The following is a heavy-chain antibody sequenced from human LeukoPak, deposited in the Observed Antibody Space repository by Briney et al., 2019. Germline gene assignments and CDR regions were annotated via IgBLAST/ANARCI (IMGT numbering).Heavy chain of an antibody. CDR1: GVSISSGDYC. V-gene: IGHV4-61*08. D-gene: IGHD1-26*01. J-gene: IGHJ6*02. CDR3: TRHPWGHGMDV. Sequence: SETLSLTCTVSGVSISSGDYCWSWIRQHPGKGLEWIGYTYNNGSTNYNPSLKSRVAISVDTSKNQFSLKLSSVTAADTAVYYCTRHPWGHGMDVWGQGTTVTVSS. CDR2: TYNNGST.